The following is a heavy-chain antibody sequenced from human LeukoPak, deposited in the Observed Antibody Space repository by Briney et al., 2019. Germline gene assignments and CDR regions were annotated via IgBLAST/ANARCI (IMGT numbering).Heavy chain of an antibody. CDR2: ISGSGGST. D-gene: IGHD6-19*01. CDR3: AKGWSSGWYLEYFDY. Sequence: PGASLRVSCAASGFTFSSYAMSWVRQAPGKGLEWVSAISGSGGSTYYADSVKGRFTISRDNSKNTLYLQMNSLRAEDTAVYYCAKGWSSGWYLEYFDYWGQGTLVTVSS. CDR1: GFTFSSYA. J-gene: IGHJ4*02. V-gene: IGHV3-23*01.